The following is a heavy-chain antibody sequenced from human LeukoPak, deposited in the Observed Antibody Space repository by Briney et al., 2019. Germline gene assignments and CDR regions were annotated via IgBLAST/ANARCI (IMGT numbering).Heavy chain of an antibody. CDR3: ARTTKRGITMIVVVSGYYFDY. Sequence: GGSLRLSCAASGFIFSNYALAWVRQAPGKGLEWVSAISGSGGSTYYADSVKGRFTISRDNSKNTLYLQMNSLRAEDTAVYYCARTTKRGITMIVVVSGYYFDYWGQGTLVTVSS. CDR2: ISGSGGST. D-gene: IGHD3-22*01. CDR1: GFIFSNYA. V-gene: IGHV3-23*01. J-gene: IGHJ4*02.